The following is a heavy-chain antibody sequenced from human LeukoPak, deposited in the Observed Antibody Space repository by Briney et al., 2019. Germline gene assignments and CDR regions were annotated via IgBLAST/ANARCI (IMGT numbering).Heavy chain of an antibody. D-gene: IGHD1-1*01. CDR1: GFTFGDYA. V-gene: IGHV3-49*03. CDR2: IRSKAYGETA. CDR3: TRDRGAYNLYDY. Sequence: GGSLRLSCTASGFTFGDYAMSWIRQAPGKGLEWVGFIRSKAYGETADYAASVKGRFAISRDDSKAIAYLQMNSLKTEDTAVYHCTRDRGAYNLYDYWGQGTLVTVSS. J-gene: IGHJ4*02.